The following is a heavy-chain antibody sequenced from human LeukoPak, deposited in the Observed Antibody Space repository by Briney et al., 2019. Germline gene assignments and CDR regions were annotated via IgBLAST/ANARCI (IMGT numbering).Heavy chain of an antibody. CDR1: GGSISSYY. CDR3: ARDHKTIFGVVIPGYLDV. Sequence: ETLSLTCTVSGGSISSYYWSWIRQAPGKGLEWVSSISSSSSYIYYADSVKGRFTISRDNAKNSLYLQMNSLRAEDTAVYYCARDHKTIFGVVIPGYLDVWGKGTTVTVSS. J-gene: IGHJ6*03. D-gene: IGHD3-3*01. V-gene: IGHV3-21*01. CDR2: ISSSSSYI.